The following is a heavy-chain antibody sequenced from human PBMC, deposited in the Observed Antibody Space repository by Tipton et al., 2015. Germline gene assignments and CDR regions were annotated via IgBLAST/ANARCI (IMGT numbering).Heavy chain of an antibody. J-gene: IGHJ5*02. CDR3: ARGTYGASYDSWFDP. CDR2: IYDGVFT. CDR1: GASIRNDNYY. V-gene: IGHV4-30-4*01. D-gene: IGHD4/OR15-4a*01. Sequence: LSCSVSGASIRNDNYYWTWIRQPPGKGLEWIGYIYDGVFTLYNPSLESRVNVSDDASKNQFSLDLNSVTAADTAVYYCARGTYGASYDSWFDPWGQGVLVTVSS.